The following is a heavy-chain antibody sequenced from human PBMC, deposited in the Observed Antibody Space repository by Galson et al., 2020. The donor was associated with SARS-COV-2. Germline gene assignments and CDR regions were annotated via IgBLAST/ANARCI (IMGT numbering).Heavy chain of an antibody. CDR1: GFTVSSNY. Sequence: TGGSLRLSCAASGFTVSSNYMSWVRQAPGKGLEWVSVIYSGGSTYYADSVKGRFTISRHNFKNTLYLQMNSLRAEDTAVYYCARAWSSSSGAFDIWGQGTMVTVSS. J-gene: IGHJ3*02. D-gene: IGHD6-6*01. CDR3: ARAWSSSSGAFDI. CDR2: IYSGGST. V-gene: IGHV3-53*04.